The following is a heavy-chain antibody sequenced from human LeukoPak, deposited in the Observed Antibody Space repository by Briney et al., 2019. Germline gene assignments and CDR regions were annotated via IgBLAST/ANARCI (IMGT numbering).Heavy chain of an antibody. V-gene: IGHV3-33*01. CDR3: VRRFGDDAFDI. D-gene: IGHD3-10*01. CDR1: GFTFSSYG. Sequence: GGSLRLSCAASGFTFSSYGMHWVRQAPGKGLEWVAVIWYDGSNKYYTDSVKGRFTISRDNSKNTLNLQMNSLRAEDTAVYYCVRRFGDDAFDIWGQGTVVTVSS. CDR2: IWYDGSNK. J-gene: IGHJ3*02.